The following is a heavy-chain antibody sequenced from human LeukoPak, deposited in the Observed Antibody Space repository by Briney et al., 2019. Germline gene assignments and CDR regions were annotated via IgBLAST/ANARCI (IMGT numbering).Heavy chain of an antibody. D-gene: IGHD3-22*01. CDR2: ISFYGSNT. Sequence: GGSLRLSCAASGLSFNSYGMHWVRQAPGKGLEWVAVISFYGSNTFYADSVRGRFTISRDNSKNTVFLQMNSLRPEDTAVYYCAKESSMIVVVVKDCYFDLWGRGTLVTVSS. CDR1: GLSFNSYG. CDR3: AKESSMIVVVVKDCYFDL. J-gene: IGHJ2*01. V-gene: IGHV3-30*18.